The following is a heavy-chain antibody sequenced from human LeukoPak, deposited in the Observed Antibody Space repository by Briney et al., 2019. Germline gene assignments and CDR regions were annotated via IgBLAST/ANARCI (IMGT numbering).Heavy chain of an antibody. D-gene: IGHD6-19*01. CDR1: GYTFTSYY. CDR3: ARDFYSSGWYPTPGDGMDV. V-gene: IGHV1-8*02. CDR2: MNPNSGNT. J-gene: IGHJ6*02. Sequence: ASVKVSCKASGYTFTSYYMHWVRQATGQGLEWMGWMNPNSGNTGYAQKFQGRVTMTRNTSISTAYMELSSLRSEDTAVYYCARDFYSSGWYPTPGDGMDVWGQGTTVTVSS.